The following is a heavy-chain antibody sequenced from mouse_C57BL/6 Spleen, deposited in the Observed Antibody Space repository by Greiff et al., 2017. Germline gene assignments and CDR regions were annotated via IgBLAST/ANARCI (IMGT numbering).Heavy chain of an antibody. J-gene: IGHJ1*03. Sequence: QVQLQQPGTELVKPGASVKISCKASGYAFSSSWMNWVKQRPGKGLEWIGRIYPGDGDTNYNGKFKGKATLTADKSSSTAYMQLSSLTSEDSAVYFCARLDGSSYWYFDVWGTGTTVTVSS. D-gene: IGHD1-1*01. CDR3: ARLDGSSYWYFDV. CDR2: IYPGDGDT. V-gene: IGHV1-82*01. CDR1: GYAFSSSW.